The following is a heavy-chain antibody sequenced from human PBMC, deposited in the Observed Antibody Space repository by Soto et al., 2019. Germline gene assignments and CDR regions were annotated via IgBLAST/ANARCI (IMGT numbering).Heavy chain of an antibody. J-gene: IGHJ4*02. Sequence: GASVKVSCKASGGTFSSYTISWVRQAPGQGLEWMGRIIPILGIANYAQKFQGRVTITADKSTSTAYMELSSLRSEDTAVYYCARVGPIYCSGGRCYSSYFDYWGQGTLGTVSS. D-gene: IGHD2-15*01. CDR1: GGTFSSYT. CDR2: IIPILGIA. CDR3: ARVGPIYCSGGRCYSSYFDY. V-gene: IGHV1-69*02.